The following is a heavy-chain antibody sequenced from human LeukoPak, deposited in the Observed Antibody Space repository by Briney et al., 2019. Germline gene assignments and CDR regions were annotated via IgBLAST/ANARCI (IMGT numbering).Heavy chain of an antibody. CDR1: GDSVSNNSAT. V-gene: IGHV6-1*01. J-gene: IGHJ3*02. D-gene: IGHD2-15*01. CDR3: AREGRHAFDI. Sequence: SQTLSLTCAISGDSVSNNSATRNWIRQSPSRGLEWLGRTNYRSKWNTDYAVSVKSRTTINPDTSKNQFSLHLNSVTPEDAAVYYCAREGRHAFDIWGQGTMVTVSS. CDR2: TNYRSKWNT.